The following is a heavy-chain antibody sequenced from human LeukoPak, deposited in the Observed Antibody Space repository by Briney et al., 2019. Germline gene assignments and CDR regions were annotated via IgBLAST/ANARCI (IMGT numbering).Heavy chain of an antibody. Sequence: PGGSLRLSCAASGFTFSSHGMHWVRQAPGKGLEWVAVIWYDGSNKYYADSVKGRFTISRDNSKSTLYLQMNSLRAEDTAVYYCARDGTGSNSGWYIHWGQGALVTVSS. D-gene: IGHD6-19*01. V-gene: IGHV3-33*01. CDR2: IWYDGSNK. CDR3: ARDGTGSNSGWYIH. J-gene: IGHJ4*02. CDR1: GFTFSSHG.